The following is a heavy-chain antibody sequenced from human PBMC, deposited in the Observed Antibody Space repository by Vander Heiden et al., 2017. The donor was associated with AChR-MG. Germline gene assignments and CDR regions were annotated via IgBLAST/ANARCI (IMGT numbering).Heavy chain of an antibody. CDR2: ISGSGGST. D-gene: IGHD5-12*01. CDR3: AKDLRDGYNPGH. Sequence: EVQLLESGGGLVQPGGSLRLPCAASGCAFSSYAMGWVRQAPGKGLEWVSAISGSGGSTYDADSVKGRFTISRDNSKNTLYRQMNSLRAEYTAVYYCAKDLRDGYNPGHWGQGTLVTVSS. J-gene: IGHJ4*02. CDR1: GCAFSSYA. V-gene: IGHV3-23*01.